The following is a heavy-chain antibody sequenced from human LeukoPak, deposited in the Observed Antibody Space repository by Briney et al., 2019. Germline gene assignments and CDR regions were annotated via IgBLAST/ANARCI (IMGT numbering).Heavy chain of an antibody. J-gene: IGHJ5*02. Sequence: SQTLSLTCTVSGGSISSGSYYWSWIRQPAGKGLEWIGRIYTSGSTNYNPSLKSRVTISVDTSKNQFSLKLSSVTAADTAVYYCARANRDGYNPWGQGTLVTVSS. CDR3: ARANRDGYNP. D-gene: IGHD5-24*01. CDR2: IYTSGST. V-gene: IGHV4-61*02. CDR1: GGSISSGSYY.